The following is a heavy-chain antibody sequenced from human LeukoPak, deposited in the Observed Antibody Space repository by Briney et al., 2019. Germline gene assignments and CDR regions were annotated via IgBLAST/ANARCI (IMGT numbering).Heavy chain of an antibody. J-gene: IGHJ4*02. CDR2: INPNSGGT. Sequence: ASVKVSCKASGYTFTGYYMHWVRQAPGQGLEWMGWINPNSGGTNYAQKFQGRVTMTRDTSISTAYMELSSLRSEDTAVYYCARDRVEMATIENYFDYWGQGTLVTVSS. CDR1: GYTFTGYY. V-gene: IGHV1-2*02. CDR3: ARDRVEMATIENYFDY. D-gene: IGHD5-24*01.